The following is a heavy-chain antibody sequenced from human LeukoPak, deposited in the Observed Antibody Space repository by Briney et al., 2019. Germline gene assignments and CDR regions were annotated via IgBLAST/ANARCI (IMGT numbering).Heavy chain of an antibody. V-gene: IGHV4-61*01. Sequence: SETLSLTCIVSGGSLSSGSYFWIWIRQSPGKGLEWIGYIKTSGNSNSNPSLTSRVAISIDTSTNQFSLRLSSVTGADTAVYYCARRGDFRGVYWGQGALVTVSS. D-gene: IGHD3-10*01. J-gene: IGHJ4*02. CDR3: ARRGDFRGVY. CDR1: GGSLSSGSYF. CDR2: IKTSGNS.